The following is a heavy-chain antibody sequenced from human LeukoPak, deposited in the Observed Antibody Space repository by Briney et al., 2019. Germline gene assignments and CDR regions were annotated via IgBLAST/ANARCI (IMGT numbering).Heavy chain of an antibody. V-gene: IGHV1-69*01. Sequence: SVKVSCKASGGTFSSYAISWVRQAPGQGLEWMGGIIPIFGTANYAQKFQGRVTITADESTSTAHMELSSLRSEDTAVYYCARVLRFLEWPPYYYYYYGMDVWGQGTTVTVSS. CDR1: GGTFSSYA. J-gene: IGHJ6*02. CDR2: IIPIFGTA. D-gene: IGHD3-3*01. CDR3: ARVLRFLEWPPYYYYYYGMDV.